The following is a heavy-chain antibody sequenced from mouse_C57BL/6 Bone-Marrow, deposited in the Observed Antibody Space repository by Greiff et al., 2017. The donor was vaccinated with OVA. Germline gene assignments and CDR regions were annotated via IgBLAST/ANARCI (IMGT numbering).Heavy chain of an antibody. D-gene: IGHD3-2*02. V-gene: IGHV8-8*01. CDR3: ARIPAQATYGMDY. CDR1: GFSLSTFGMG. Sequence: ESGPGILQPSQTLSLTCSFSGFSLSTFGMGVGWIRQPSGMGLEWLAHIWWDDDKYSNPALKSQLTISKDTSKNQVVLKIANVDTADTATYDCARIPAQATYGMDYWGQGTSVTVSS. J-gene: IGHJ4*01. CDR2: IWWDDDK.